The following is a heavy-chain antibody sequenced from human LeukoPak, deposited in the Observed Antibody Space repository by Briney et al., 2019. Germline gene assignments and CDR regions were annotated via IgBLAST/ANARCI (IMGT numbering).Heavy chain of an antibody. CDR2: ISGSGGST. CDR3: AKDSRYCSGGSCNNWFDP. V-gene: IGHV3-23*01. CDR1: GFTFSSYA. Sequence: GGSLRLSCAASGFTFSSYAMSWVRQAPGKGLEWVSAISGSGGSTYYADSVKGRFTISRDNSKNTLYLQMNSLGAEDTAVYYCAKDSRYCSGGSCNNWFDPWGQGTLVTVSS. D-gene: IGHD2-15*01. J-gene: IGHJ5*02.